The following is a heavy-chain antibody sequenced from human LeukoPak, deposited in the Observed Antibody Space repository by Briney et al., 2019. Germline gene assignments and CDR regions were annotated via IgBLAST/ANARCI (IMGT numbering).Heavy chain of an antibody. CDR3: ARDLESSSTINFDY. V-gene: IGHV3-21*01. CDR1: GFTFSSYS. Sequence: SGGSLRLSCAASGFTFSSYSMNWIRQAPGKGLEWVSSISSSSSYIYYADSVKGRFTISRDNAKNSLYLQMNSLRAEDTAVYYCARDLESSSTINFDYWGQGTLVTVSS. CDR2: ISSSSSYI. D-gene: IGHD6-6*01. J-gene: IGHJ4*02.